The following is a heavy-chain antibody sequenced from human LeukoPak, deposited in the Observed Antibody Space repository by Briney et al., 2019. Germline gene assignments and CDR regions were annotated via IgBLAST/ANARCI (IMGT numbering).Heavy chain of an antibody. V-gene: IGHV3-7*05. Sequence: GGSLRLSCAGSGFTFSSYWMSWVRQAPGKGLEWVANIKQDGSEKYYLDSVKGRFTISRDNAKNSPYLQMNSLRAEDTALYYCATSGLVRGGDDYWGQGTLVTVSS. D-gene: IGHD3-10*01. CDR1: GFTFSSYW. CDR2: IKQDGSEK. CDR3: ATSGLVRGGDDY. J-gene: IGHJ4*02.